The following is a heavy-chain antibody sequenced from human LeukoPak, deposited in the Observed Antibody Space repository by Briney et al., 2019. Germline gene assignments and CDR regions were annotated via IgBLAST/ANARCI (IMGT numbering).Heavy chain of an antibody. V-gene: IGHV3-21*01. Sequence: GGSLRLSCAASGLTFSSYSMNWVRQAPGKGLEWVSSISSSSSYIYYADSVKGRFTISRDNAKNSLYLQMNSLRAEDTAVYYCARDLLGYSYDAYYFDFWGQGTLVTVSS. CDR1: GLTFSSYS. J-gene: IGHJ4*02. CDR2: ISSSSSYI. CDR3: ARDLLGYSYDAYYFDF. D-gene: IGHD5-18*01.